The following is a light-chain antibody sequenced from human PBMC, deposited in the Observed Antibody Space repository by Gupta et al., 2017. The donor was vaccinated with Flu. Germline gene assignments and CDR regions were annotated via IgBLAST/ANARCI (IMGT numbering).Light chain of an antibody. V-gene: IGLV3-19*01. CDR3: NSRDSSGILL. Sequence: SSELTQDPAVSVALGQTVRITCQGDSLRRYYGNWYQQKPGPAPVLVFYGKNNRPSVIPDRFSASSSANTVSLTIARAQAEDDAYYYCNSRDSSGILLLGTGTKVTVL. CDR2: GKN. CDR1: SLRRYY. J-gene: IGLJ1*01.